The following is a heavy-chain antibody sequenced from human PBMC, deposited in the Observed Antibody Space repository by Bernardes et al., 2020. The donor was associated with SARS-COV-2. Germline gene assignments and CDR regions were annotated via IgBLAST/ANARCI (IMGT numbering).Heavy chain of an antibody. Sequence: SETLSLTCAVYGGSFSGYYWSWIRQPPGKGLEWIWEINHSGSTNYNPSLKSRVTISVDTSKNQFSLKLSSVTAADTAVYYCARAHSSSRAVYGAFDIWGQGTMVTVSS. CDR2: INHSGST. J-gene: IGHJ3*02. CDR1: GGSFSGYY. CDR3: ARAHSSSRAVYGAFDI. V-gene: IGHV4-34*01. D-gene: IGHD6-6*01.